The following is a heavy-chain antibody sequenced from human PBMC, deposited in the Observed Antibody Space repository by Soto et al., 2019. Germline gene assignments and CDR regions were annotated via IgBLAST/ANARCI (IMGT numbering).Heavy chain of an antibody. CDR1: GGTFSSYA. CDR2: IIPIFGTA. V-gene: IGHV1-69*01. CDR3: ARFAYCGGDCYSFNP. D-gene: IGHD2-21*02. J-gene: IGHJ5*02. Sequence: QVQLVQSGAEVKKPGSSVKVSCKASGGTFSSYAISWVRQAPGQGLEWMGGIIPIFGTANYAQKFQGRVTITADESTSTGYMELGSLRSEDTAVYYCARFAYCGGDCYSFNPWGQGTLVTVSS.